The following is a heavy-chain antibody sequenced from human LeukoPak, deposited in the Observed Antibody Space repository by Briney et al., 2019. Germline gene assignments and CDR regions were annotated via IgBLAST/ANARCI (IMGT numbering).Heavy chain of an antibody. D-gene: IGHD5-24*01. V-gene: IGHV4-39*01. CDR1: GGSISSSNYY. CDR2: IYYSGST. J-gene: IGHJ4*02. Sequence: PSETLSLTCTVSGGSISSSNYYWGWIRQPPGKGLEWIGSIYYSGSTFYNPSLKSRVTISVDTSKNQFSLKLSSVTAADTAVYYCARQIPTNYFDYWGQGTLVSVSS. CDR3: ARQIPTNYFDY.